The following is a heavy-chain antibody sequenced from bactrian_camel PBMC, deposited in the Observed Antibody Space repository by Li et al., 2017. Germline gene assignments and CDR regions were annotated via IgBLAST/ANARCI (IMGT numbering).Heavy chain of an antibody. CDR2: ISNDAGA. CDR3: AADTGYGGSWSDEGKYNY. Sequence: VQLVESGGGSVPTGGSLRLTCTASVSAYVAYVYAMAWFRQAPGKEREAVAAISNDAGAAYADSVQGRFTISQDNAKNTVYLQMNSLKPEDTAMYYCAADTGYGGSWSDEGKYNYWGQGTQVTVS. J-gene: IGHJ4*01. V-gene: IGHV3S53*01. D-gene: IGHD6*01. CDR1: VSAYVAYVYA.